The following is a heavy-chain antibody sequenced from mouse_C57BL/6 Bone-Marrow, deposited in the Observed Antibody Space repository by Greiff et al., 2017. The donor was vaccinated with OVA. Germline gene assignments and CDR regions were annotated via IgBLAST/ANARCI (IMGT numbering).Heavy chain of an antibody. J-gene: IGHJ2*01. D-gene: IGHD2-14*01. CDR2: IWSGGST. CDR3: ARDRLRRSYFDC. V-gene: IGHV2-2*01. CDR1: GFSLTSYG. Sequence: QVQLQQSGPGLVQPSQCLSITCTVSGFSLTSYGVHWVRQSPGKGLEWLGVIWSGGSTDYNAAFISRLSISKDNSKSQVFLKMSSLKADDTAIYYCARDRLRRSYFDCWGTGTTLTVSS.